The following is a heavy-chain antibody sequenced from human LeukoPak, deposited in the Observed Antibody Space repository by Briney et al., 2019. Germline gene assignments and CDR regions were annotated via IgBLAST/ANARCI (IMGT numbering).Heavy chain of an antibody. V-gene: IGHV1-2*02. CDR1: GYTFTGYY. D-gene: IGHD3-10*01. Sequence: ASVKVSCKASGYTFTGYYMHWVRQAPGQGLEWMGWINPNSGGTNYAQKFQGRVTMTRDTSISTAYMELRSLRSDDTAVYYCARDGQLTTFWYFDYWGQGTLVTVSS. CDR2: INPNSGGT. CDR3: ARDGQLTTFWYFDY. J-gene: IGHJ4*02.